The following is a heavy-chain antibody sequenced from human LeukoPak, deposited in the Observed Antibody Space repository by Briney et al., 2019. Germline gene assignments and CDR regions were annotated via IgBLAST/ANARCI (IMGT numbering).Heavy chain of an antibody. Sequence: GGSLRLSCAASGFTFSSYAMSWVRQAPGKGLGWVANIKQDGSEKYYVDSVKGRFTISRDNAKNSLYLQMNSLRAEDTAVYYCAREVATTYYFDYWGQGTLVTVSS. J-gene: IGHJ4*02. CDR3: AREVATTYYFDY. CDR2: IKQDGSEK. V-gene: IGHV3-7*01. D-gene: IGHD5-12*01. CDR1: GFTFSSYA.